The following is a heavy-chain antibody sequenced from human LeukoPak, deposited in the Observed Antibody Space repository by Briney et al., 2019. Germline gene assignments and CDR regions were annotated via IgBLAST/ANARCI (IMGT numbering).Heavy chain of an antibody. Sequence: ASVKVSCKASGGTFSSYAISWVRQAPGQGLEWMGWISAYNGNTNYAQKLQGRVTMTTDTSTSTAYMELRSLRSDDTAVYYCAREVGYSSSWYQTKDYYYYYGMDVWGQGTTVTVSS. D-gene: IGHD6-13*01. J-gene: IGHJ6*02. V-gene: IGHV1-18*01. CDR1: GGTFSSYA. CDR2: ISAYNGNT. CDR3: AREVGYSSSWYQTKDYYYYYGMDV.